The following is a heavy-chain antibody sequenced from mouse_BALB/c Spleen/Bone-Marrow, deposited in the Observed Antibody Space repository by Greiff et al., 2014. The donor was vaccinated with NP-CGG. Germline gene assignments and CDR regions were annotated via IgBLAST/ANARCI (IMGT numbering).Heavy chain of an antibody. CDR3: ARDRGVQGYAMDY. CDR1: GFTFSDYY. J-gene: IGHJ4*01. V-gene: IGHV5-4*02. Sequence: EVKLVESGGGLVKPGGSLKLSCPASGFTFSDYYMYWVRQTPEKRLEWVATISDGGSYTYYPDSAKGRFTISRDIAKNNLYLQMSSLKSEDTAMYYCARDRGVQGYAMDYWGQGTSVTVSS. CDR2: ISDGGSYT. D-gene: IGHD2-14*01.